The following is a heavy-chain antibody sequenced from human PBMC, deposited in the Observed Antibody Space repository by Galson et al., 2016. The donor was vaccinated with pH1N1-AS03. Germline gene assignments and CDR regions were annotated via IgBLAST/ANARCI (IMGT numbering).Heavy chain of an antibody. V-gene: IGHV4-34*01. D-gene: IGHD7-27*01. CDR2: INHSGDA. Sequence: SETLSLTCGVSGVSLNFFSWSRIRQPPGKGLEFIGEINHSGDAKYNPSLQSRVTISVDKSKNQFSLKVNSVSAADTALYYCARQRAELGTHDYWGQGTLFIVSS. CDR3: ARQRAELGTHDY. CDR1: GVSLNFFS. J-gene: IGHJ4*02.